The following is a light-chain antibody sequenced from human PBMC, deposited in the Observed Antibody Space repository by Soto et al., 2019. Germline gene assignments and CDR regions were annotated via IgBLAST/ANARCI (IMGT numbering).Light chain of an antibody. V-gene: IGKV1-39*01. CDR1: QSINTY. CDR3: QQSSIAPIT. Sequence: IQLTQFPSSLSASVGGRVAITCRTSQSINTYLNWYQQKPGRAPNLLIYAASSLQSGIPSRFTGSGAGTDFTLTITGLQPEDFATYYCQQSSIAPITFGQGTRL. J-gene: IGKJ5*01. CDR2: AAS.